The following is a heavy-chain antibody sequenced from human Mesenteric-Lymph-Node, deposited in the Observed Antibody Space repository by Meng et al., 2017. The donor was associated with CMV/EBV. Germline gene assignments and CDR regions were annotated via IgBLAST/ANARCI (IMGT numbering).Heavy chain of an antibody. CDR1: GFTFSSYA. Sequence: GGSLKISCAASGFTFSSYAMHWVRQAPGKGLEWVAVISYDGSNKYYADSVKGRFTISRDNSKNTLYLQMNSLRAEDTAVYYCARGIAVAPGGLDYWGQGTLVTVSS. CDR2: ISYDGSNK. J-gene: IGHJ4*02. CDR3: ARGIAVAPGGLDY. V-gene: IGHV3-30-3*01. D-gene: IGHD6-19*01.